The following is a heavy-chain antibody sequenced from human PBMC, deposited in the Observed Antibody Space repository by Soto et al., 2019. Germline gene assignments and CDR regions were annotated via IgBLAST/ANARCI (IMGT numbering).Heavy chain of an antibody. Sequence: GVLRLSCAASVFTFSSYSMNWVRQAPGKGLEWVSSISSSSSYIYYADSVKGRFTISRDNAKNSLYLQMNSLRAEDTAVYYCARAEYPHYYGMDVWGQGTTVTVSS. V-gene: IGHV3-21*01. CDR1: VFTFSSYS. J-gene: IGHJ6*02. CDR3: ARAEYPHYYGMDV. CDR2: ISSSSSYI.